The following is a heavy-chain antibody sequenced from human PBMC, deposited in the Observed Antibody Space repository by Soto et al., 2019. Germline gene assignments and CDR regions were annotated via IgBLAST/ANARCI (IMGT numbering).Heavy chain of an antibody. J-gene: IGHJ4*02. Sequence: SETLSLTCAVSGASISSGDSYWSWIRQRPGKGLEWIGYIFHTGSTYYNPSLKSRVTISLDSSKNQFSLKLTSATAADTAVYFCAREPYCTSATCFIHFDYWGQGTQVTVSS. V-gene: IGHV4-31*11. D-gene: IGHD2-2*01. CDR3: AREPYCTSATCFIHFDY. CDR2: IFHTGST. CDR1: GASISSGDSY.